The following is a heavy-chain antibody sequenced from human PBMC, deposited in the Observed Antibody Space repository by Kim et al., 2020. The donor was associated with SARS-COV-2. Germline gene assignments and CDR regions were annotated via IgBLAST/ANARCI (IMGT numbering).Heavy chain of an antibody. CDR2: IYYSGST. J-gene: IGHJ6*02. CDR1: GGSISSGGYY. Sequence: SETLSLTCTVSGGSISSGGYYWSWIRQHPGKGLEWIGYIYYSGSTYYNPSLKSRVTISVDTSKNQFSLKLSSVTAADTAVYYCARELRFPLYYYGMDVWGQGTTVTVSS. CDR3: ARELRFPLYYYGMDV. V-gene: IGHV4-31*03. D-gene: IGHD2-21*01.